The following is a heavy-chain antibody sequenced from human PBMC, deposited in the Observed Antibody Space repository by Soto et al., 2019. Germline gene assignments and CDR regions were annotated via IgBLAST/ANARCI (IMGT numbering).Heavy chain of an antibody. J-gene: IGHJ5*02. D-gene: IGHD3-3*01. Sequence: PGGSLRLSCAASGFTFSSYAMSWVRQAPGKGLEWVSAISGSGGSTYYADSVKGRFTISRDNSKNTLYLQMNSLRAEDTAVYYCAKERDFWSGYYTSWFDPWGQGTLVTVSS. CDR3: AKERDFWSGYYTSWFDP. CDR1: GFTFSSYA. CDR2: ISGSGGST. V-gene: IGHV3-23*01.